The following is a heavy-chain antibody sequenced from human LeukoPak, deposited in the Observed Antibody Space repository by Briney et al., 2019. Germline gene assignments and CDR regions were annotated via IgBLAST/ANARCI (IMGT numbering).Heavy chain of an antibody. J-gene: IGHJ4*02. V-gene: IGHV3-30-3*01. CDR1: GFTFSSYA. D-gene: IGHD3-22*01. Sequence: GGSLRLSCAASGFTFSSYAMHWVRQAPGKGLEWVAVISYDGSNKYYADSVKGRFTISRDNGRDTLYLHMTSLRHEDTAVYYCARWNYHDSFGFTGRYFDSWGQGTLVIVSS. CDR3: ARWNYHDSFGFTGRYFDS. CDR2: ISYDGSNK.